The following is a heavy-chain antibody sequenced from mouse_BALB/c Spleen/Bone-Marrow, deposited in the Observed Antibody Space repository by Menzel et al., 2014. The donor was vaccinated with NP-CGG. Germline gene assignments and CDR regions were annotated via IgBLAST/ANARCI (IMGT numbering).Heavy chain of an antibody. D-gene: IGHD2-10*02. CDR2: SRNKAKYYTT. CDR3: ARDVGYGNYFVY. V-gene: IGHV7-1*02. J-gene: IGHJ3*01. Sequence: EVKLEESGGGLVQPGDSLRLSCATSGFTFSDFYMEWVRQPPGKRLEWIAASRNKAKYYTTEYSASVKSRFIVSRDTSRSVLYLQMNALRAEDTAIYYCARDVGYGNYFVYWGQGTLVTVSA. CDR1: GFTFSDFY.